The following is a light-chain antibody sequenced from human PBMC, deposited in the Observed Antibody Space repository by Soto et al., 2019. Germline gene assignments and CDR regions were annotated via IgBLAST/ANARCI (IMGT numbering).Light chain of an antibody. CDR3: CSCAGIVV. V-gene: IGLV2-11*01. J-gene: IGLJ2*01. Sequence: QSALTQPRSVSGSPGQSVTISCTGTSSDVGGYNYVSWYQQHPGKAPKLMIYDVSKRPSGVPDRFSGSKSGNTASLTISGLQAADEADYYCCSCAGIVVFGGGTKVTVL. CDR2: DVS. CDR1: SSDVGGYNY.